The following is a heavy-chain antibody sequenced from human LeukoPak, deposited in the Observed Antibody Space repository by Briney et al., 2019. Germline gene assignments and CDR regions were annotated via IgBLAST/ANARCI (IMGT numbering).Heavy chain of an antibody. D-gene: IGHD6-13*01. Sequence: VASVKVSCKASGYTFTSYDINWVRQATGQGLEWMGWMNPNSGNTGYAQKFQGRVTITRNTSISTAYMELSSLRSEDTAVYYCARGMGRMVRYYYMDVWGKGTTVTVSS. CDR2: MNPNSGNT. CDR3: ARGMGRMVRYYYMDV. V-gene: IGHV1-8*03. J-gene: IGHJ6*03. CDR1: GYTFTSYD.